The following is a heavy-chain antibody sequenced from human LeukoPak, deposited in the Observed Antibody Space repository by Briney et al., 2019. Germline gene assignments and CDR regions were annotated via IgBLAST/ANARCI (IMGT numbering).Heavy chain of an antibody. CDR2: IKQDGSEK. D-gene: IGHD5-18*01. Sequence: GGSLRLSCAASGFTFGIYWMSWVRQAPGKGLEWVANIKQDGSEKYYVDSVKGRFTISRDNARNSLSLQMNSLRAEDTAVYYCAKSVDTAILYYYYYMDVWGKGTTVTVSS. CDR3: AKSVDTAILYYYYYMDV. V-gene: IGHV3-7*01. CDR1: GFTFGIYW. J-gene: IGHJ6*03.